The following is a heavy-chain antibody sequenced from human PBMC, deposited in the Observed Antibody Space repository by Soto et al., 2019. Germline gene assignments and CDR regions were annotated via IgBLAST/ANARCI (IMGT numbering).Heavy chain of an antibody. Sequence: ASVKVSCKASGYTFTSYAMHWVRQAPGQRLEWMGWINARDGKTTYPQKFQDRVTMTRDTSTSTIYMDLSSLRSEDTAVYYCARDLADYYDDINPPYNGFDIRGQGTMVTVSS. CDR1: GYTFTSYA. CDR3: ARDLADYYDDINPPYNGFDI. D-gene: IGHD3-22*01. V-gene: IGHV1-3*01. CDR2: INARDGKT. J-gene: IGHJ3*02.